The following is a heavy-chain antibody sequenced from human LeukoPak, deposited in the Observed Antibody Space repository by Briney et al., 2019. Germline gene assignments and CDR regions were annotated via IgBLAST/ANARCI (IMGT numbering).Heavy chain of an antibody. D-gene: IGHD6-19*01. J-gene: IGHJ6*02. CDR3: AKDQEGSGWYSTPYYGMDV. Sequence: QPGGSLRLSCAASGFTFSSYGMHWVRRAPGKGLEWVAVISYDGSNKYYADSVKGRFTISRDNSKNTLYLQMNSLRAEDTAVYYCAKDQEGSGWYSTPYYGMDVWGQGTTVTVSS. CDR1: GFTFSSYG. V-gene: IGHV3-30*18. CDR2: ISYDGSNK.